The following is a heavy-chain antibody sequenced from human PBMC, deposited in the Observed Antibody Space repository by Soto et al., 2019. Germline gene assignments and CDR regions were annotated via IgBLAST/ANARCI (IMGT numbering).Heavy chain of an antibody. CDR2: ISHNVSIQ. Sequence: PGGSLRLSCAASGLTFSNYAMHWVRQAPGKGLEWVTMISHNVSIQFYADSVKGRFTISRDNSKDTLYLQMNRLTPEDTAVYYCVGGSLLHWGQGTPVTVSS. V-gene: IGHV3-30*04. CDR3: VGGSLLH. CDR1: GLTFSNYA. J-gene: IGHJ4*02.